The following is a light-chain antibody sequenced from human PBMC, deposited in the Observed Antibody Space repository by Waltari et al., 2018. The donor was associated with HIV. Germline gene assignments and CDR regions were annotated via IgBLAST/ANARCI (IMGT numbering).Light chain of an antibody. Sequence: QSVLTQPPSVSGAPGQRVTFSCTGSSSNIGAGYDVHWYQQLPGTAPKLLIYGNNNRPPGAPDRFSCAKSGTSAALASTGLQAEDEADYYCQSYDSSLSGSWVFGGGTKLTVL. V-gene: IGLV1-40*01. J-gene: IGLJ3*02. CDR1: SSNIGAGYD. CDR3: QSYDSSLSGSWV. CDR2: GNN.